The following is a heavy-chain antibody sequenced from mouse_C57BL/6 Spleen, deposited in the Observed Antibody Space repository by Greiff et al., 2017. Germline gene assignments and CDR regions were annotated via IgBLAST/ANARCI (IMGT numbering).Heavy chain of an antibody. V-gene: IGHV1-15*01. CDR3: TCFYYETGVVWFAY. Sequence: QVQLQQSGAELVRPGASVTLSCKASGYTFTDYEMHWVKQTPVHGLEWIGAIDPETGGTAYNQKFKGKAILTADKSSSTAYMELRSLTSEYSAVYDWTCFYYETGVVWFAYWGQGTPVTVSA. D-gene: IGHD2-4*01. J-gene: IGHJ3*01. CDR1: GYTFTDYE. CDR2: IDPETGGT.